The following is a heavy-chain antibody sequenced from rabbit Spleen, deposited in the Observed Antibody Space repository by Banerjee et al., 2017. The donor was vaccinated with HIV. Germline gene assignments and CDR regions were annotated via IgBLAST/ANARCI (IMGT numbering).Heavy chain of an antibody. CDR2: IYTGNVKT. Sequence: QEQLVESGGGLVKPGSSLTLTCKASGLDFSSSYWICWVRQAPGKGLEWIGCIYTGNVKTYYASWAKGRFTISKTSSTTVTLQMTSLTVADTATYFCARDLTGVIGWNFGWWGPGTLVTVS. D-gene: IGHD1-1*01. V-gene: IGHV1S45*01. CDR3: ARDLTGVIGWNFGW. CDR1: GLDFSSSYW. J-gene: IGHJ4*01.